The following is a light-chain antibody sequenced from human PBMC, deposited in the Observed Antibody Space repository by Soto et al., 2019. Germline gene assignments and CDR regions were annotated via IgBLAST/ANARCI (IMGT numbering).Light chain of an antibody. CDR3: QQYKNWPPPIT. CDR2: GAS. CDR1: QSVSSN. V-gene: IGKV3-15*01. Sequence: EIVMIQSPATLSVSPGERATLSCRASQSVSSNLAWYQQKPGQAPRLLIYGASTRATGIPARFSGSGSGTEITLIINSLRSEAYEVYYCQQYKNWPPPITFGQGTRLEIK. J-gene: IGKJ5*01.